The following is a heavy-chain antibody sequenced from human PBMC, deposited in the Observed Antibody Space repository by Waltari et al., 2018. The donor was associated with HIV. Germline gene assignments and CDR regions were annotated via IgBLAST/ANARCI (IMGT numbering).Heavy chain of an antibody. D-gene: IGHD4-17*01. CDR2: VAGTPGHA. CDR3: VKSVDYFRFDV. CDR1: DVTFTTPG. J-gene: IGHJ4*02. V-gene: IGHV3-48*04. Sequence: EVDLVGCGGGLVHPGGCLSHSCVGSDVTFTTPGLNWVRQAPGKGLEWVSFVAGTPGHAYYADSVKGRFTISRDNAQNSAFLQMNSLRVEDTAIYYCVKSVDYFRFDVWDQGTLVTVSS.